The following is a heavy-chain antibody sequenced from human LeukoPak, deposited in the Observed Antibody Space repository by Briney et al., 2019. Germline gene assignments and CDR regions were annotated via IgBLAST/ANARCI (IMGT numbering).Heavy chain of an antibody. V-gene: IGHV4-59*01. CDR2: IYDRGST. CDR3: ARGRTFDN. CDR1: GGSISSYY. J-gene: IGHJ4*02. Sequence: WETLSLTCTVSGGSISSYYWSWIRQPPGKGLEWIGNIYDRGSTKYNPSLKSRVTISVDTSKNQFSLRLSSVTAADTAVYYCARGRTFDNWGQGTLVTVSS.